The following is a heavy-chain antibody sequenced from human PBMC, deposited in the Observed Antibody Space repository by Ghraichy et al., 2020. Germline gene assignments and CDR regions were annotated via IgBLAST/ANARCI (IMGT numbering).Heavy chain of an antibody. J-gene: IGHJ6*02. V-gene: IGHV4-59*12. Sequence: SETLSLTCTVSGGSISSYYWSWIRQPPGKGLEWIGYIYYSGSTNYNPSLKSRVTISVDTSKNQFSLKLSSGTAADTAVYYCARDSAYCGGDCYWGGMDVWGQGTTVTVSS. CDR1: GGSISSYY. CDR2: IYYSGST. CDR3: ARDSAYCGGDCYWGGMDV. D-gene: IGHD2-21*02.